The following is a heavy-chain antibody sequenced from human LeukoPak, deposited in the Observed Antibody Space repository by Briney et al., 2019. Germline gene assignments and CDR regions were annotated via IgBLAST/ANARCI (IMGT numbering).Heavy chain of an antibody. V-gene: IGHV3-11*01. CDR1: GFTFSGYY. D-gene: IGHD3-3*01. Sequence: GGSLRLSCAAAGFTFSGYYMSWIRQAPGRGGAGVSYISSSGSTIYYADSVKGRFTISRDNAKNSLYLQMNSLRAEDTAVYYCARGQYDFWSGHYGMDVWGQGTTVTVSS. CDR2: ISSSGSTI. CDR3: ARGQYDFWSGHYGMDV. J-gene: IGHJ6*02.